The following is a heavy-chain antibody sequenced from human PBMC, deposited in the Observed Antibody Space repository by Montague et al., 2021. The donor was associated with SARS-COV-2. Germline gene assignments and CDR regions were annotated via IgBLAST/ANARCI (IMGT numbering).Heavy chain of an antibody. CDR1: GGSISSYS. D-gene: IGHD6-13*01. Sequence: SETLSLTCTVSGGSISSYSCCWTRLPPGQGLEWNGFMYNSCSTNYKPSLTRRVPITVDTYKNQFPLKLNPTTAADTDVDHCARGRSWMGNAFDIWGQGTMVTVSS. CDR2: MYNSCST. CDR3: ARGRSWMGNAFDI. J-gene: IGHJ3*02. V-gene: IGHV4-59*01.